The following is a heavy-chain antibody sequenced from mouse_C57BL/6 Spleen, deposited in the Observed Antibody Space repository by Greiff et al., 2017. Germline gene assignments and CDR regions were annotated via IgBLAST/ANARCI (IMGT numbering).Heavy chain of an antibody. CDR2: IYPGNSDT. Sequence: EVQVVESGTVLARPGASVKMSCKTSGYTFTSYWMHWVKQRPGQGLEWIGAIYPGNSDTSYNQKFKGKAKLTAVTSASTAYMELSSLTNADYAVYCCPREEVYDYGSCPLGGAMDDWGQGTSVTVSS. CDR3: PREEVYDYGSCPLGGAMDD. D-gene: IGHD1-1*01. CDR1: GYTFTSYW. J-gene: IGHJ4*01. V-gene: IGHV1-5*01.